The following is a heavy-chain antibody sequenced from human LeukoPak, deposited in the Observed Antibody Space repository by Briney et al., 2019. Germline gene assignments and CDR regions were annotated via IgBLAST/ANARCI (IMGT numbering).Heavy chain of an antibody. CDR1: GGTFSSYA. Sequence: SGKVSCKASGGTFSSYAISWVRQAPGQGLEWMGRIIPIFGTANYAQKFQGRVTITTDESTSTAYMELSSLRSEDTAVYYCARVVGGATGNNWFDPWGQGTLVTVSS. J-gene: IGHJ5*02. V-gene: IGHV1-69*05. CDR2: IIPIFGTA. D-gene: IGHD1-14*01. CDR3: ARVVGGATGNNWFDP.